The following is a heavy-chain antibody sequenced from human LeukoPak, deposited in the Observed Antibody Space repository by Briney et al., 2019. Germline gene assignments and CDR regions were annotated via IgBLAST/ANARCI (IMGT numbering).Heavy chain of an antibody. CDR1: GGSISSGDYY. Sequence: PSETLSLTCTVSGGSISSGDYYWSWIRQPPGKGLEWIGYIYYSGSTYYNPSLKSRVTISVDTSKNQFSLKLSSVTSADTAVYYCAREVRPTVTSHFDYWGQGTLVTVSS. CDR2: IYYSGST. D-gene: IGHD4-17*01. V-gene: IGHV4-30-4*08. CDR3: AREVRPTVTSHFDY. J-gene: IGHJ4*02.